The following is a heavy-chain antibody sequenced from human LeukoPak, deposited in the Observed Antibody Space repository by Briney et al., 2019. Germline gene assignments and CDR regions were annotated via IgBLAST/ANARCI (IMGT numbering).Heavy chain of an antibody. CDR2: IIPIFGTA. CDR3: ATRFHVDTAMEMDDY. J-gene: IGHJ4*02. Sequence: GASVKVSCKASGYTFTGYYMHWVRQAPGQGLEWMGGIIPIFGTANYAQKFQGRVTITADKSTSTAYMELSSLRSEDTAVYYCATRFHVDTAMEMDDYWGQGTLVTVSS. V-gene: IGHV1-69*06. CDR1: GYTFTGYY. D-gene: IGHD5-18*01.